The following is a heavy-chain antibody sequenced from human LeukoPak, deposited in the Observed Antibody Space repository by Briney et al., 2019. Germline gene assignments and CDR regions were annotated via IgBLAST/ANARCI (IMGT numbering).Heavy chain of an antibody. J-gene: IGHJ4*02. Sequence: PSETLSLTCAVYGGSFSGYYWSWIRQPPGKGLEWIGEINHSGSTNYNPSLKSRVTISVDSSKNQFSLKLSSVTAADTAVYYCARRPPLRPHGLGGDYWGQGTLVTVSS. CDR2: INHSGST. V-gene: IGHV4-34*01. CDR1: GGSFSGYY. CDR3: ARRPPLRPHGLGGDY. D-gene: IGHD1-26*01.